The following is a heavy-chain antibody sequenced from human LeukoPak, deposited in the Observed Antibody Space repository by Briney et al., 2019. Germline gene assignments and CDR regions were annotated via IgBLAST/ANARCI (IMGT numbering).Heavy chain of an antibody. D-gene: IGHD3-3*01. CDR3: ARQSITIFGVPRGWFDP. CDR2: IYPDDSNT. J-gene: IGHJ5*02. CDR1: GYSFANYW. V-gene: IGHV5-51*01. Sequence: GESLKISCKGSGYSFANYWIGWVRQMPGKGLEWMGIIYPDDSNTKYSPSFQGLVTISADKSISTAYLQWSSLKASDTAMYYCARQSITIFGVPRGWFDPWGQGTLVTVSS.